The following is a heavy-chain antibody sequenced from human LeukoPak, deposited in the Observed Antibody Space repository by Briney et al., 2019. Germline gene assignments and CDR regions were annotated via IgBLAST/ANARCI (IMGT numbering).Heavy chain of an antibody. V-gene: IGHV3-20*01. Sequence: PGGSLRLSCAASGFAFSSYEMSWVRQAPGKGLEWVSGINWNGGSTGYADSVKGRFTISRDNAKNSLYLQMNSLRAEDTALYHCARRSYGSGSYYLDYWGQGTLVTVSS. J-gene: IGHJ4*02. CDR3: ARRSYGSGSYYLDY. CDR2: INWNGGST. CDR1: GFAFSSYE. D-gene: IGHD3-10*01.